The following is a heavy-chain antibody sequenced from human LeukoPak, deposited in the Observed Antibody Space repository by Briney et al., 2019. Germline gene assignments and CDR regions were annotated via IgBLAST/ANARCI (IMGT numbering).Heavy chain of an antibody. CDR3: ASQEYYYDSSGYYRLGAFDI. D-gene: IGHD3-22*01. Sequence: PSETLSLTCTVSGGSISSSIYYWSWIRQPAGKGLEWIGRIYTSGGTNYNPSLKSRVTISVDTSKNQFSLKLSSVTAADTAVYYCASQEYYYDSSGYYRLGAFDIWGQGTMVTVSS. V-gene: IGHV4-61*02. J-gene: IGHJ3*02. CDR1: GGSISSSIYY. CDR2: IYTSGGT.